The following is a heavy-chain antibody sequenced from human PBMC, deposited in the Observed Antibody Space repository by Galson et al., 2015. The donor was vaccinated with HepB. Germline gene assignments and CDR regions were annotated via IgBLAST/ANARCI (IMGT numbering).Heavy chain of an antibody. V-gene: IGHV3-30*18. CDR1: GFTFSSYG. D-gene: IGHD6-19*01. CDR2: ISYDGSNK. CDR3: AKDQKYPSWGIAVAGPLDY. Sequence: SLRLSCAASGFTFSSYGMHWVRQAPGKGLEWVAVISYDGSNKYYADSVKGRFTISRDNSKNTLYLQMNSLRAEDTAVYYCAKDQKYPSWGIAVAGPLDYWGQGTLVTVSS. J-gene: IGHJ4*02.